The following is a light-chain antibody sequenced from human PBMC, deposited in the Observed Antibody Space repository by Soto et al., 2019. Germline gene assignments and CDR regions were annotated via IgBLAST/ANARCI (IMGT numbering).Light chain of an antibody. J-gene: IGKJ1*01. Sequence: EIVLTQSPATLSLSPGERATLSCRASQSVSSYLAWYQQKPGQAPRLLIYDASNRATGIPARFSGSGSGTDFTLTISSLEPEDFAFYYCQQRSNWPRTLGQGTKVEIK. V-gene: IGKV3-11*01. CDR3: QQRSNWPRT. CDR1: QSVSSY. CDR2: DAS.